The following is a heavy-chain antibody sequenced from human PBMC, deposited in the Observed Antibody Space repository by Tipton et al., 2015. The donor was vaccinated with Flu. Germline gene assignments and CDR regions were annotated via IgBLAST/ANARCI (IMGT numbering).Heavy chain of an antibody. CDR3: ARWEDCSSGTCYGYYFDY. V-gene: IGHV3-7*01. J-gene: IGHJ4*02. CDR1: GGFVSSYY. CDR2: VKKDGTEK. D-gene: IGHD2-15*01. Sequence: LSLTCTVSGGFVSSYYWNWVRQAPGKGPEWVAHVKKDGTEKYYVDSVKGRFTISRDNSKNFVYLEMNSLRADDTAVYYCARWEDCSSGTCYGYYFDYWGQGTLVTVSS.